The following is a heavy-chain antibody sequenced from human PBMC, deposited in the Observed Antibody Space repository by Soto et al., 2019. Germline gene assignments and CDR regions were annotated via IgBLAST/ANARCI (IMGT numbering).Heavy chain of an antibody. V-gene: IGHV3-7*01. CDR1: GFTFSSYW. CDR2: IKQDGSEK. Sequence: ESGGGLVQPGGSLRLPCAASGFTFSSYWMSWVRQAPGKGLEWVANIKQDGSEKYYVDSVKGRFTISRDNAKNSLYLQMNSLRAEDTAVYYCARVHSSSSLLLGSWGQGTLVTVSS. CDR3: ARVHSSSSLLLGS. J-gene: IGHJ5*02. D-gene: IGHD6-6*01.